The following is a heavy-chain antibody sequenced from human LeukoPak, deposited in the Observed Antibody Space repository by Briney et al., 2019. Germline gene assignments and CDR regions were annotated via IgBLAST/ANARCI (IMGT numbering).Heavy chain of an antibody. V-gene: IGHV3-7*01. CDR1: GFTFSSYN. Sequence: PGGSLRLSCAASGFTFSSYNMSWVRQAPGKGLEWVANIKQDGSEKYYVDSMKGRFTISRDNAKSSLYLQMNSLRAEDTALYYCARHRTASDYWGQGTLVTVSS. CDR2: IKQDGSEK. CDR3: ARHRTASDY. J-gene: IGHJ4*02. D-gene: IGHD3-16*02.